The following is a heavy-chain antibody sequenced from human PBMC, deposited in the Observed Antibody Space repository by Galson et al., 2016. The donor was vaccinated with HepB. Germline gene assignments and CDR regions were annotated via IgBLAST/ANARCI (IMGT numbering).Heavy chain of an antibody. CDR1: GYSFTNYW. J-gene: IGHJ4*02. V-gene: IGHV5-51*01. D-gene: IGHD2-8*02. CDR3: ARRDRDCTGGACFSGNCDD. CDR2: IYPGDSDI. Sequence: QSGAEVKKPGESLRISCRASGYSFTNYWIGWVRQMPGEGLEWMGIIYPGDSDIRYNSSFQGQVTISADKSITTAYLQWGSLKASDSAIYFCARRDRDCTGGACFSGNCDDWGQGTLVGVSS.